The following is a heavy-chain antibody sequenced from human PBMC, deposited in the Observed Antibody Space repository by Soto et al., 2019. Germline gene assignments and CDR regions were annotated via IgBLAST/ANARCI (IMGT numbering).Heavy chain of an antibody. V-gene: IGHV4-31*03. CDR2: IYYSGST. J-gene: IGHJ5*02. D-gene: IGHD3-22*01. CDR1: GGSISSGGYY. Sequence: PSETLSLTCTVSGGSISSGGYYWSWIRQHPGKGLEWIGYIYYSGSTYYNPSLKSRVTISVDTSKNQFSLKLSSVTAADTAVYYCARANWAMIVVPGWFDPWGQRTLVTVS. CDR3: ARANWAMIVVPGWFDP.